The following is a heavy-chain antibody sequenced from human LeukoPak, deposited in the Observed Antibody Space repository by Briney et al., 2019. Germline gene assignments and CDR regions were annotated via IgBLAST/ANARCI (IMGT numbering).Heavy chain of an antibody. CDR2: ISSNGGST. D-gene: IGHD2-21*01. CDR3: ARAKGEDYFDY. CDR1: GFTFSSYA. Sequence: GGSLRLFCAASGFTFSSYAMHWVRQAPGKGLEYVSAISSNGGSTYYANSVKGRFTISRDNSKNTLYLQMGSLRAEDMAVYYCARAKGEDYFDYWGQGTLVTVSS. V-gene: IGHV3-64*01. J-gene: IGHJ4*02.